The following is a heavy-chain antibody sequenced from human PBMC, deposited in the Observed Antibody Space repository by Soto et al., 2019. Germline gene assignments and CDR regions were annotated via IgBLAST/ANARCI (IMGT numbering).Heavy chain of an antibody. CDR2: SIPIFGTA. J-gene: IGHJ5*02. CDR3: ARGDEYYYGSGSYYRWFDP. Sequence: QVQLVQSGGEVKKPGSSVKVSCKASGGTFSSYAISWVRQAPGQGLEWMGGSIPIFGTANYAQKFQGRVTITADESTSTAYMELSSLRSEDTAVYYCARGDEYYYGSGSYYRWFDPWGQGTLVTVSS. CDR1: GGTFSSYA. D-gene: IGHD3-10*01. V-gene: IGHV1-69*01.